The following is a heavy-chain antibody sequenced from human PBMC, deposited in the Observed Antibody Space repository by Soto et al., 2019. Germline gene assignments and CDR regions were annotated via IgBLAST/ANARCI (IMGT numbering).Heavy chain of an antibody. CDR2: INAGNGNT. D-gene: IGHD3-22*01. V-gene: IGHV1-3*01. CDR3: ARPKDYDDCFYY. Sequence: QVQLVQSGAEVKKPGASVKVSCKASGYTFTRYNMHWVRQAPGQRLEWMGWINAGNGNTKYSQKFQGRVTITRDTSANTAYMGLSCLLSEDTGVFYCARPKDYDDCFYYWGQGTLVTVSS. CDR1: GYTFTRYN. J-gene: IGHJ4*02.